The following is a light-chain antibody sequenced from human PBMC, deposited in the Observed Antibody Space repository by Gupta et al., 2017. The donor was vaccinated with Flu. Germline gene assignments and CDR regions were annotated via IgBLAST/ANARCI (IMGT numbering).Light chain of an antibody. Sequence: ETHLTQSPSFLSASVGDRVTITCRASQGISTYLAWYQQKPGNPPKLLIYAGSFLQSGVPSRFSGVGSGTEFTLTISSLQTEDFATYFCQQVNSYPWTFGQGTKVEI. CDR2: AGS. CDR3: QQVNSYPWT. J-gene: IGKJ1*01. CDR1: QGISTY. V-gene: IGKV1-9*01.